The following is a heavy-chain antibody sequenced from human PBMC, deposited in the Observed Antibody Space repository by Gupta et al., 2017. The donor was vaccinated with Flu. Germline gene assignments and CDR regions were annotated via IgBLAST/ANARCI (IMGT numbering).Heavy chain of an antibody. D-gene: IGHD6-13*01. Sequence: QVQLQESGPGLVKPSQTLSLTCTVSAGSISSGSYYWSWIRQPAGKGLECIGRIYTSGSTNYNPSPKSRVTISVDTSKNQFSLKLSSVPAADTAVYYCARDLGIAAAGINNWFDPWGQGTLVTVAS. V-gene: IGHV4-61*02. CDR3: ARDLGIAAAGINNWFDP. CDR2: IYTSGST. J-gene: IGHJ5*02. CDR1: AGSISSGSYY.